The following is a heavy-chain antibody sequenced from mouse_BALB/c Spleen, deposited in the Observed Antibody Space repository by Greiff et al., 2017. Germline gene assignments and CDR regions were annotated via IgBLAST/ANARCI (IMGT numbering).Heavy chain of an antibody. D-gene: IGHD2-14*01. CDR1: GYTFTSYW. J-gene: IGHJ4*01. Sequence: LQQPGSELVRPGASVKLSCKASGYTFTSYWMHWVKQRPGQGLEWIGNIYPGSGSTNYDEKFKSKATLTVDTSSSTAYMQLSSLTSEDSAVYYCTRYYRYEGSMDYWGQGTSVTVSS. CDR3: TRYYRYEGSMDY. CDR2: IYPGSGST. V-gene: IGHV1S22*01.